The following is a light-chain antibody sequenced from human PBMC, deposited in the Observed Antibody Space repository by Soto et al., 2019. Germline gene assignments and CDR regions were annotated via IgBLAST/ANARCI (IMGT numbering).Light chain of an antibody. Sequence: QSALTQPASVSGSPGQSITISCTGSSSDVGGYNYVSWYQQHPGKAHKLMIYAVTDRPSGVSSRFSGSKSGNTASLTISGLQAEDEADYYCSSYTSSSTLFGTGTKLTVL. CDR3: SSYTSSSTL. J-gene: IGLJ1*01. V-gene: IGLV2-14*01. CDR1: SSDVGGYNY. CDR2: AVT.